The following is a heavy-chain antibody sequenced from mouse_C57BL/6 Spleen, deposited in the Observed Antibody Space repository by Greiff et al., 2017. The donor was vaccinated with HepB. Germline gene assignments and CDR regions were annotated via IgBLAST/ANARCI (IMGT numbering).Heavy chain of an antibody. CDR1: GYTFTSYG. CDR3: AREGYDYGMDY. Sequence: QVQLKESGAELARPGASVKLSCKASGYTFTSYGISWVKQRTGQGLEWIGEIYPRSGNTYYNEKFKGKATLTADKSSSTAYMELRSLTSEDSAVYFCAREGYDYGMDYWGQGTSVTVSS. V-gene: IGHV1-81*01. CDR2: IYPRSGNT. D-gene: IGHD2-4*01. J-gene: IGHJ4*01.